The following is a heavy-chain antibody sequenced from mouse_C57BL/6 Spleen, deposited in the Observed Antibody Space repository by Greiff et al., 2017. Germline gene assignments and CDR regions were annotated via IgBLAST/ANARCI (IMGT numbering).Heavy chain of an antibody. V-gene: IGHV1-81*01. CDR1: GYTFTSYG. CDR2: IYPRSGNT. D-gene: IGHD2-5*01. J-gene: IGHJ4*01. Sequence: ESGAELARPGASVKLSCKASGYTFTSYGISWVKQRTGQGLEWIGEIYPRSGNTYYNEKFKGKATLTADKSSSTAYMELRSLTSEDSAVYFCARGGGDYSNYRYAMDYWGQGTSVTVSS. CDR3: ARGGGDYSNYRYAMDY.